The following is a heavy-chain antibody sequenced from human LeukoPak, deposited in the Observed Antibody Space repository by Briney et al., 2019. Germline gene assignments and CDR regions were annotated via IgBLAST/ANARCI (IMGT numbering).Heavy chain of an antibody. J-gene: IGHJ6*03. CDR3: ARDYRSSWYYYYYYMDV. Sequence: GGSLRLSCAASGFTFSSYWMHCVRQAPGKGLVWVSRINTDGSSTSYADSVKGRFTISRDNAKNTLYLQMNSLRAEDTAVYYCARDYRSSWYYYYYYMDVWGKGTTVTVSS. V-gene: IGHV3-74*01. D-gene: IGHD6-13*01. CDR2: INTDGSST. CDR1: GFTFSSYW.